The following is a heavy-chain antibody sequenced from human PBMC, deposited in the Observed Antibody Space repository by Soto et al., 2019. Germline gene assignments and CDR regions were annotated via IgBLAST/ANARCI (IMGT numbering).Heavy chain of an antibody. Sequence: GASVKVSCKASGGTFSSYTISWVRQAPGQGLEWMGRIIPILGIANYAQKFQGRVTITADKSTSTAYMELSSLRSEDTAVYYCARSGTKDDILTGYGLEKQPDPLLGYYYYMDVWGKGTTVTVSS. CDR1: GGTFSSYT. V-gene: IGHV1-69*02. CDR3: ARSGTKDDILTGYGLEKQPDPLLGYYYYMDV. CDR2: IIPILGIA. J-gene: IGHJ6*03. D-gene: IGHD3-9*01.